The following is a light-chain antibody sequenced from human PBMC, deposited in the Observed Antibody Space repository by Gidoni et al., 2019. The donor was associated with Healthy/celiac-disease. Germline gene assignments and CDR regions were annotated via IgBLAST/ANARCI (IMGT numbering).Light chain of an antibody. CDR3: QQRSNWPPFT. Sequence: EIVLTQSPATLSLSPGERATLSSRASQSVSRYLSWYQQKPGQAPRLLIYDASNRATGIPARFSGSGSGTDFTLTISSLVPEDFAVYYCQQRSNWPPFTFGPGTKVDIK. J-gene: IGKJ3*01. CDR2: DAS. V-gene: IGKV3-11*01. CDR1: QSVSRY.